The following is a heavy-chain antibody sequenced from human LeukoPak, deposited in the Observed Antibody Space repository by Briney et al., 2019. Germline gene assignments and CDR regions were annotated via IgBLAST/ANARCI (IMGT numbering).Heavy chain of an antibody. D-gene: IGHD4-11*01. CDR1: GFTFSSYW. Sequence: PGGSLRLSCAASGFTFSSYWMSWVRQAPGKGLEWVANIKQDGSEKYYVDSVKGRFTISRDNAKNSLYLQMNSLRAEDTAVYYCARICPPPSSNYFAYYYYYYMDVWGKGTTVTVSS. CDR2: IKQDGSEK. CDR3: ARICPPPSSNYFAYYYYYYMDV. V-gene: IGHV3-7*01. J-gene: IGHJ6*03.